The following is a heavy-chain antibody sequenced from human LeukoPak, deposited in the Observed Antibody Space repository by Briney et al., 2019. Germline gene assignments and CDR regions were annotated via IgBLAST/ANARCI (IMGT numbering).Heavy chain of an antibody. CDR1: GGSFSGYY. J-gene: IGHJ4*02. Sequence: SGTLSLTCAVYGGSFSGYYWSWIRQPPGKGLEWIGEINHSGSTNYNPSLKSRVTISVDTSKNQFSLKLSSVTAADTAVYYCALAYDTAMVTWGQGTLVTVSS. CDR2: INHSGST. V-gene: IGHV4-34*01. CDR3: ALAYDTAMVT. D-gene: IGHD5-18*01.